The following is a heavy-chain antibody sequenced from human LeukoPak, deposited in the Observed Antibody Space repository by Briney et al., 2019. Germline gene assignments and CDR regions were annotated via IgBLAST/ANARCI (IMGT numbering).Heavy chain of an antibody. J-gene: IGHJ4*02. D-gene: IGHD3-16*01. V-gene: IGHV3-30*18. Sequence: PGRSLRLSCAASGFTFSSYGVHWVRKAPGKGLEWVAVISYDGSNKYYADSVKGRFTISRDNSKNTLYLQMNSLRAEDTAVYYCAKDLGGVIDYWGQGTLVTVSS. CDR3: AKDLGGVIDY. CDR2: ISYDGSNK. CDR1: GFTFSSYG.